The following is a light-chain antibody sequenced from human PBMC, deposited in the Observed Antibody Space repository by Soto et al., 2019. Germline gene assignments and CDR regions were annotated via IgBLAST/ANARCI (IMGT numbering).Light chain of an antibody. J-gene: IGLJ1*01. CDR1: SSNIGPTYD. CDR2: ANT. CDR3: QSYDSSLSGYV. Sequence: VGTAPPSVCGDPGQMVTTFCTGSSSNIGPTYDVHWYQQLPGTAPKLLIYANTNRPSGVPDRFSGSRSGTSASLAITGLQAEDEADYYCQSYDSSLSGYVFGTGTKVTVL. V-gene: IGLV1-40*01.